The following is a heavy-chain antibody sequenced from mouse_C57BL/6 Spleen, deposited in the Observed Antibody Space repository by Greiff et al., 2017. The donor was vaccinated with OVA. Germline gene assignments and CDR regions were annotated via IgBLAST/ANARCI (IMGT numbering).Heavy chain of an antibody. D-gene: IGHD2-1*01. CDR1: GYAFTSSW. V-gene: IGHV1-82*01. CDR2: IYPGDGDT. Sequence: QVQLQQSGPELVKPGASVKISCKASGYAFTSSWMNWVKQRPGQGLEWIGRIYPGDGDTNYNGKFKGKATLTADKSSSTAYMQLSSLTSEDSAVYVCARGYGNLYYFEYWGQGTTLTVSA. CDR3: ARGYGNLYYFEY. J-gene: IGHJ2*01.